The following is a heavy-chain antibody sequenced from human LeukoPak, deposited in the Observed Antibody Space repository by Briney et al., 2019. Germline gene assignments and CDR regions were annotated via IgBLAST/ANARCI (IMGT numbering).Heavy chain of an antibody. D-gene: IGHD5-24*01. CDR1: GFTFSSYG. CDR2: IRYDGSNK. V-gene: IGHV3-30*02. Sequence: GGSLRLSCAASGFTFSSYGMHWVRQAPGKGLEWVAFIRYDGSNKYYADSMKGRFTISRDNSKNTLYLQMNSLRAEDTAVYYCAKGRLQMGVDYWGQGTLVTVSS. CDR3: AKGRLQMGVDY. J-gene: IGHJ4*02.